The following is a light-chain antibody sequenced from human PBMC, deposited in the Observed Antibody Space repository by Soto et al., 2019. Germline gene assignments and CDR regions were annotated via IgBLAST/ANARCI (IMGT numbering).Light chain of an antibody. CDR2: GAS. CDR3: QQYGRSSLT. V-gene: IGKV3-20*01. Sequence: EIVLTQSPGTLSLSPGERATLSCRASQSVSSNYLAWYQHKPGQAPRLLIYGASNKATGIPDRFSGSGSGTDFTLTISRLEPEDFAVYYCQQYGRSSLTFGGGPKVEIK. J-gene: IGKJ4*01. CDR1: QSVSSNY.